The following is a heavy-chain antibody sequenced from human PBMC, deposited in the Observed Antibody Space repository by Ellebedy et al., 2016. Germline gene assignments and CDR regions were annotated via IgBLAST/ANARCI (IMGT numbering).Heavy chain of an antibody. D-gene: IGHD4-23*01. V-gene: IGHV3-66*01. Sequence: GGSLRLXXVASGLTVSSHHMNWVRQAPGKGLEWVADLNAGGAAYYVGSVQGRFTISRDNSKNTMFLQMNSLRVDDTAVYYCASGPPGYGGYRDWGQGTLVTVSS. J-gene: IGHJ4*02. CDR1: GLTVSSHH. CDR3: ASGPPGYGGYRD. CDR2: LNAGGAA.